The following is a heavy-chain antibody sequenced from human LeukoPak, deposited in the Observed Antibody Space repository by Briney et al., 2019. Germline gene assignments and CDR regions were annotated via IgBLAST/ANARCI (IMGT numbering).Heavy chain of an antibody. Sequence: GGSLRLSCAASGFTFSSCGMHWVRQAPGKGLEWVAVISYDGSNKYYADSVKGRFTISRDNSKNTLYLQMNSLRAEDTAVYYCARYSSIQRAFDIWGQGTMVTVSS. D-gene: IGHD6-13*01. CDR3: ARYSSIQRAFDI. CDR2: ISYDGSNK. V-gene: IGHV3-30*03. CDR1: GFTFSSCG. J-gene: IGHJ3*02.